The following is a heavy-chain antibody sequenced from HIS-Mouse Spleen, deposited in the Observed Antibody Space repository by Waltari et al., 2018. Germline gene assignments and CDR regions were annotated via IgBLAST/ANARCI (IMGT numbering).Heavy chain of an antibody. D-gene: IGHD7-27*01. CDR1: GFTFSSYA. CDR3: ARDWWAGDRSNYYYGMDV. Sequence: QVQLVESGGGVVQPGRSPRLPCAASGFTFSSYAMHWVRQAPGKGLGWGEGSFDDGSNKYYADSGNGRFTISRDNSKNALDLQMKSLRAEDTAVYYCARDWWAGDRSNYYYGMDVWATGPRSPSP. CDR2: SFDDGSNK. V-gene: IGHV3-30-3*01. J-gene: IGHJ6*02.